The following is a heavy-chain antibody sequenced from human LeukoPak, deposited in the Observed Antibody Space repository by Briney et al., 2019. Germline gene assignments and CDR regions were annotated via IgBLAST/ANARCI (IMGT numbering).Heavy chain of an antibody. V-gene: IGHV4-59*01. CDR1: GGSITSDH. CDR3: ARKNDFDI. CDR2: IYYSGST. J-gene: IGHJ3*02. Sequence: SETLSLTCTVSGGSITSDHWNWSRQPPGKGLEWIGCIYYSGSTYYNPSLKSRVTISVDMSKNQFSLRLTSVTAADTAVYYCARKNDFDIWGQGTLVTVSS. D-gene: IGHD2/OR15-2a*01.